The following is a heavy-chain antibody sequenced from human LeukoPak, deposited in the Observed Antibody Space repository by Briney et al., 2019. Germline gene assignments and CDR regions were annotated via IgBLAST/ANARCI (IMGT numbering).Heavy chain of an antibody. Sequence: SETLSLTCTVSGGSISSYYWSWIRQPAGKGLEWIGRIYTSGSTNYNPSLKSRVTMPVDTSKNQFSLKLSSVTAADTAVYYCARQYYDFWSGYLHYFDYWGQGTLVTVSS. CDR2: IYTSGST. V-gene: IGHV4-4*07. CDR1: GGSISSYY. CDR3: ARQYYDFWSGYLHYFDY. D-gene: IGHD3-3*01. J-gene: IGHJ4*02.